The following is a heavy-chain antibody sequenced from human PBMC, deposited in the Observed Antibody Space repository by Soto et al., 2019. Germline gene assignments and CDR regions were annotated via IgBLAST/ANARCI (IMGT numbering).Heavy chain of an antibody. D-gene: IGHD2-2*01. CDR1: GVTLTNAW. J-gene: IGHJ4*02. CDR3: TIGITTCYRCPGY. CDR2: IRREIDGGTT. Sequence: DLEESGGGLVKPGGSLRLSCAASGVTLTNAWMNWVRQAPGKWLEWVGRIRREIDGGTTDNAPPVKGRFTISRDDSGSTLYLQMDSLQTEDTAVYYCTIGITTCYRCPGYWGRGTLVTVSS. V-gene: IGHV3-15*07.